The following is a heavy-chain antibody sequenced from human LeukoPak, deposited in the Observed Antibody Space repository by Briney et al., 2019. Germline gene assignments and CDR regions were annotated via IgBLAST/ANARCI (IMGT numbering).Heavy chain of an antibody. CDR2: ISGSGGST. CDR1: GFTFSSYS. CDR3: AKDAGFGMSSSWYDY. Sequence: QPGGSLRLSCAASGFTFSSYSMNWVRQAPGKGLEWVSAISGSGGSTYYADSVKGRFTVSRDNSKNTLYLQMNSLRAEDTAVYYCAKDAGFGMSSSWYDYWGQGTLVTVSS. D-gene: IGHD6-13*01. J-gene: IGHJ4*02. V-gene: IGHV3-23*01.